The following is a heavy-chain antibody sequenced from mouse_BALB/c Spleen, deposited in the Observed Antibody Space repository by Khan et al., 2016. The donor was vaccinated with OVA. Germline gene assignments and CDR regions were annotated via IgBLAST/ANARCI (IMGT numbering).Heavy chain of an antibody. CDR3: ARSTYRYAFVY. Sequence: VQLKESGPSLVKPSQTLSLTCSVTGDSITSGYWNWIRKFPGNKLEYMGYIIYTGYTYYYPSLKSRLSITRHTSKNQYYLQLNAVTDEDTATYYCARSTYRYAFVYWGQGTLVTVSA. J-gene: IGHJ3*01. D-gene: IGHD2-14*01. CDR2: IIYTGYT. V-gene: IGHV3-8*02. CDR1: GDSITSGY.